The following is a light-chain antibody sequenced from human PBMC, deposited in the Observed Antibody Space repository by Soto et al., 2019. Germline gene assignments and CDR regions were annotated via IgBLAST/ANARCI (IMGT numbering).Light chain of an antibody. CDR3: QHRMNWPLT. V-gene: IGKV3-11*01. CDR2: DAS. Sequence: EIVLTQSPATLSLSPGERATVSCRASQSVSSYLLCYQQKPGQATRPLIYDASNRATGIPARFSGSGSETDFTLTISSLEPEDFAVYYCQHRMNWPLTLGQGTRLEIK. J-gene: IGKJ5*01. CDR1: QSVSSY.